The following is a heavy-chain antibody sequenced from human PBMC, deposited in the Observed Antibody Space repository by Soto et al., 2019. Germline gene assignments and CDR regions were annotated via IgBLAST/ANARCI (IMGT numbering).Heavy chain of an antibody. J-gene: IGHJ4*02. CDR3: ARQGRGYSYGSGY. V-gene: IGHV1-3*01. CDR2: INAGNGNT. D-gene: IGHD5-18*01. CDR1: GYTFTGYA. Sequence: ASVKVSCKASGYTFTGYAMHWVRQAPGQRLEWMGWINAGNGNTKYSQKFQGRVAITRDTSASTAYMELSSLRSEDTAVYYCARQGRGYSYGSGYWGQGTLVTVSS.